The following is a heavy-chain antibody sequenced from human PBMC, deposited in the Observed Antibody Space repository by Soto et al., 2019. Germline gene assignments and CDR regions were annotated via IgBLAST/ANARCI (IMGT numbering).Heavy chain of an antibody. D-gene: IGHD6-6*01. CDR1: GGTFSSYA. Sequence: QVQLVQSGAEVKKPGSSVKVSCKASGGTFSSYAISWVRQAPGQGLEWMGGIIPIFGTANYAQKFQGRVTITADESTSTAYMELSSLRSEDTAVYYCARYRSSSDGYYYYYGMDVWGQGTTVTVSS. V-gene: IGHV1-69*01. CDR3: ARYRSSSDGYYYYYGMDV. J-gene: IGHJ6*01. CDR2: IIPIFGTA.